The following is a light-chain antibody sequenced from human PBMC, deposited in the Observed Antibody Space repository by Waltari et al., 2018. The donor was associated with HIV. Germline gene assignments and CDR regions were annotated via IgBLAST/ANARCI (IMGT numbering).Light chain of an antibody. CDR3: SSYTGSSTRWV. V-gene: IGLV2-14*01. CDR2: EVS. Sequence: QSALTQPASVSGSPGQSITISCTGTSSDVGRYKYVSWYQQHPGKAPKLIVYEVSNRPSGVSNRFSGSKSGNTASLTISGLQAEDEADYYCSSYTGSSTRWVFGGGTKLTVL. J-gene: IGLJ3*02. CDR1: SSDVGRYKY.